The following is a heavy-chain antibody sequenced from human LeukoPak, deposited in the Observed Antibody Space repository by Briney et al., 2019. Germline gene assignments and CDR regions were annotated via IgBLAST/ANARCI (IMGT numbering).Heavy chain of an antibody. V-gene: IGHV3-66*01. J-gene: IGHJ5*02. Sequence: GGSLRLSCAASGFTVSSNYMSWVRQAPGKGLEWVSVIYSGGSTYYADSVKGRFTISRDNSKNTLYLQMNSLRAEDTAVYYCARGYCSGGSCYPTPNNWFDPWGQGTLVTVSS. CDR3: ARGYCSGGSCYPTPNNWFDP. D-gene: IGHD2-15*01. CDR2: IYSGGST. CDR1: GFTVSSNY.